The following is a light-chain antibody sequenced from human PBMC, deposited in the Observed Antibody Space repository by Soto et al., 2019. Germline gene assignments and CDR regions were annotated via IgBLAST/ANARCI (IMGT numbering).Light chain of an antibody. V-gene: IGLV1-51*01. J-gene: IGLJ2*01. CDR2: DNN. Sequence: QSVLTQPPSVSAAPGQTVTISCSGSSSHIGNNYVSWYQQLPGTAPKLLIYDNNKRPSGIPDRFSGSKSGTSATLGITGLQTGDEADYYCGTLDSSLSALVFGGGTNLTVL. CDR1: SSHIGNNY. CDR3: GTLDSSLSALV.